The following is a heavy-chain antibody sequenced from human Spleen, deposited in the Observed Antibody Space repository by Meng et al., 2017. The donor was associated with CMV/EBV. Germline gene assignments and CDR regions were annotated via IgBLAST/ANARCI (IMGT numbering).Heavy chain of an antibody. Sequence: SCKASGYTFTSYYMHWVRQAPGQGLEWMGIINPSGGSTSYAQKFQGRVTMTRDTSTSTVYMELSSLRSEDTAVYYCARSGVVVVAATHWGQGTLVTVSS. V-gene: IGHV1-46*01. D-gene: IGHD2-15*01. CDR3: ARSGVVVVAATH. CDR2: INPSGGST. CDR1: GYTFTSYY. J-gene: IGHJ4*02.